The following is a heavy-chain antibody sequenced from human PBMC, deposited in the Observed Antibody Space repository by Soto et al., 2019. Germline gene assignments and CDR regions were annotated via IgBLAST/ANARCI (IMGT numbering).Heavy chain of an antibody. D-gene: IGHD2-2*01. Sequence: HGESLKISCKGSGYSFTSYWIGWVRQMPGKGLEWMGIIYPGDSDTRYSPSFQGQVTISADKSISTAYLQWSSLKASDTAMYYCARSLPCSSTSCYLDYYYYMDVWGKRTTVTVSS. CDR2: IYPGDSDT. CDR3: ARSLPCSSTSCYLDYYYYMDV. J-gene: IGHJ6*03. CDR1: GYSFTSYW. V-gene: IGHV5-51*01.